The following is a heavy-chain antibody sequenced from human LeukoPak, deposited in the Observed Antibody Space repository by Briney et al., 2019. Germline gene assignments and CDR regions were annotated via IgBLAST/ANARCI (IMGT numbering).Heavy chain of an antibody. CDR3: AREGRGYSGYARY. Sequence: SETLSLTCAVYGGSFSGYYWSWTRQPPGKGLEWIGEINHSGSTNYNPSLKSRVTISVDTSKNQFSLKLSSVTAADTAVYYCAREGRGYSGYARYWGQGTLVTVSS. V-gene: IGHV4-34*01. CDR1: GGSFSGYY. D-gene: IGHD5-12*01. CDR2: INHSGST. J-gene: IGHJ4*02.